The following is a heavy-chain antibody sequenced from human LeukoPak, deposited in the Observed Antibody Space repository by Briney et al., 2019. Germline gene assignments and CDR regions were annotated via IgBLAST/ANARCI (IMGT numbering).Heavy chain of an antibody. CDR2: INHSGST. J-gene: IGHJ3*02. CDR1: GGSFSGYY. CDR3: ARGDSYGPSGYYYDSSGYYSDADDAFDI. V-gene: IGHV4-34*01. D-gene: IGHD3-22*01. Sequence: SETLSLTCAVYGGSFSGYYWSWIRQPPGKGLEWIGEINHSGSTNYNPSLKSRVTISVDTSKNQFSLKLSSVTAADTAVYYCARGDSYGPSGYYYDSSGYYSDADDAFDIWGQGTMVTVPS.